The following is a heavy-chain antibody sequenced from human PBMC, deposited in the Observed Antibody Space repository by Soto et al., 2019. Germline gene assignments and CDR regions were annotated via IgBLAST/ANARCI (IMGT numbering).Heavy chain of an antibody. J-gene: IGHJ3*02. V-gene: IGHV4-31*03. CDR2: IYYSGST. Sequence: SETLSLTCTVSGGSISSGGYYWSWIRQHPGKGLEWIGYIYYSGSTYYNPSLKSRVTISVDTSKNQFSLKLSSVTAADTAVYYCARRIQDAFDIWGQGTMVTVSS. CDR3: ARRIQDAFDI. CDR1: GGSISSGGYY. D-gene: IGHD2-21*01.